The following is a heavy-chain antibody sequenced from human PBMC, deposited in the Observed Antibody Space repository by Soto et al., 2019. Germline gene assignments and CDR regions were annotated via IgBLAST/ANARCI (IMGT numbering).Heavy chain of an antibody. CDR2: ISYDGSNK. D-gene: IGHD6-13*01. V-gene: IGHV3-30-3*01. CDR1: GFTFSSYA. CDR3: AIDRIAAPRMYYGMDV. Sequence: PGGSLRLSCAASGFTFSSYAMHWVRQAPGKGLEWVAVISYDGSNKYYADSVKGRFTISRDNSKNTLYLQMNSLRAEDTAVYYCAIDRIAAPRMYYGMDVWGQGTRSPSH. J-gene: IGHJ6*02.